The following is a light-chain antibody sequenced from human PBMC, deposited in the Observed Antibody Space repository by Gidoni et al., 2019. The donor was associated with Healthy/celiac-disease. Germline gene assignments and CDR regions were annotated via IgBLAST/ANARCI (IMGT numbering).Light chain of an antibody. V-gene: IGKV4-1*01. CDR3: QQYYSTPPT. Sequence: DIVMTQSPDYLAVSLGERATINCKSSQSVLYSSNNKNYLAWYQQKPGQPPKLLIYWASTRESGVPDRFSGSGSGTDFTLPISSLQAADVAVYYCQQYYSTPPTFXGXTKVDIK. CDR1: QSVLYSSNNKNY. J-gene: IGKJ4*01. CDR2: WAS.